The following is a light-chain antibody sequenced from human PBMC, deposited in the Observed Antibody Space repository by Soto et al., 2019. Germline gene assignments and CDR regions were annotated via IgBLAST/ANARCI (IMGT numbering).Light chain of an antibody. J-gene: IGLJ1*01. Sequence: QSVLTQPASVSGSAGQSITISCTGTSSDVGGYNFVSWYQQHSGKAPKLMIHEVSNRPSGVSNRFSGSKSGNTASLTISGLQAEDEADYYCSSFTRSRAYVFGSGTKVTVL. CDR1: SSDVGGYNF. V-gene: IGLV2-14*01. CDR3: SSFTRSRAYV. CDR2: EVS.